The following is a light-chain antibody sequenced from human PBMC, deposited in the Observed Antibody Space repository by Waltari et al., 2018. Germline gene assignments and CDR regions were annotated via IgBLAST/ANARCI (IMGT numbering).Light chain of an antibody. J-gene: IGLJ3*02. Sequence: SSELTQAPAVSVALGQIVRITCPGDSLRSYSANRDHQKPRQAPFLVIFAKNNRPSGIPDRFSGSSSGNTASLTITGAQAEDEADYYCNSRDSSGNQWVFGGGTKLTVL. CDR2: AKN. V-gene: IGLV3-19*01. CDR1: SLRSYS. CDR3: NSRDSSGNQWV.